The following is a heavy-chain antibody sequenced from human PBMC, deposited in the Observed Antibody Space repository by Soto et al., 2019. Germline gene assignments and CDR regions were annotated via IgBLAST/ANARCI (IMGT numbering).Heavy chain of an antibody. CDR1: GGTFSSYA. D-gene: IGHD6-13*01. CDR2: IIPIFNTT. J-gene: IGHJ5*02. CDR3: AREVGSTRYVRFDP. Sequence: QVQLVQSGAEVKKPGSSVKVSCKASGGTFSSYAISWVRQAPGQGLEWMGRIIPIFNTTNYAQKFQGRVTVTADESTSTAYMELSSLRSEDTAVYYCAREVGSTRYVRFDPWGQGTLVTVSS. V-gene: IGHV1-69*15.